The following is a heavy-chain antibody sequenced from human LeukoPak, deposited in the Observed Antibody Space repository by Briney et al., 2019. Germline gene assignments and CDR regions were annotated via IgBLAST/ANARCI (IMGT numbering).Heavy chain of an antibody. CDR3: AKDATYYYDSSGYYFWPFDY. Sequence: GGSLRLSCAASGFTVSSNYMSWVRQAPGKGLEWVSAISGSGGSTYYADSVKGRFTISRDNSENTLYLQMNSLRAEDTAVYYCAKDATYYYDSSGYYFWPFDYWGQGTLVTVSS. CDR1: GFTVSSNY. D-gene: IGHD3-22*01. CDR2: ISGSGGST. J-gene: IGHJ4*02. V-gene: IGHV3-23*01.